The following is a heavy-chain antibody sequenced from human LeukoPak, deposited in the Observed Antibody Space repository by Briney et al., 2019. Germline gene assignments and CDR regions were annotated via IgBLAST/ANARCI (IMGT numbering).Heavy chain of an antibody. D-gene: IGHD2-21*02. CDR2: MYTGGGR. Sequence: GGSLRLSCAAFGFSVSNYYMSWVRQPPGKGLEWVSVMYTGGGRYYGDSVKGRFTISRDNSKNTVFLQMNSLRVEDTALYYCTRGQSYCGADCYSDWGQGTLVTVSS. J-gene: IGHJ4*02. CDR3: TRGQSYCGADCYSD. CDR1: GFSVSNYY. V-gene: IGHV3-66*01.